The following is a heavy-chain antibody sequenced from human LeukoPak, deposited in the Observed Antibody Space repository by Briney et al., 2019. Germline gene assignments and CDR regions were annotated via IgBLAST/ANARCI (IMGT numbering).Heavy chain of an antibody. V-gene: IGHV3-21*01. CDR2: ISSSRSYI. CDR3: ARVYSTIFGVVRNWFDP. D-gene: IGHD3-3*01. CDR1: GFTFSSYS. J-gene: IGHJ5*02. Sequence: GSLRLSCAASGFTFSSYSMNWVRQAPGKGLEWVSSISSSRSYIYYADSVKGRFTISRDNAKNSLYLQMNSLRAEDTAVYYCARVYSTIFGVVRNWFDPWGQGTLVTVSS.